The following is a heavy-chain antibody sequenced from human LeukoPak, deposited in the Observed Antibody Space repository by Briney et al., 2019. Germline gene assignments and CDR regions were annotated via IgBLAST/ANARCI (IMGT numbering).Heavy chain of an antibody. D-gene: IGHD3-3*01. CDR3: ARNERFLEWSSRALPYYYYYMDV. V-gene: IGHV3-7*01. J-gene: IGHJ6*03. CDR1: GFTFSGYA. CDR2: IKQDGSEK. Sequence: PGGSLRLSCAASGFTFSGYAMSWVRQAPGKGLEWVANIKQDGSEKYYVDSVKGRFTISRDNAKNSLYLQMNSLRAEDTAVYYCARNERFLEWSSRALPYYYYYMDVWGKGTTVTVSS.